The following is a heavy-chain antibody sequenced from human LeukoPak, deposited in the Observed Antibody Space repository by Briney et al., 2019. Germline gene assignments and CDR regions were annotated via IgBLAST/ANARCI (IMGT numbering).Heavy chain of an antibody. CDR3: TRDLSSGMPGGFDY. V-gene: IGHV3-21*01. J-gene: IGHJ4*02. D-gene: IGHD2-2*01. Sequence: PGESLRLSCAASEVTLSRYAVNWVRQAPGKGLEWVATISSGSDYIYHADSVRGRFTISRDNVRNSLYLQMDSLRPEDTSVYYCTRDLSSGMPGGFDYWGQGILVTVSS. CDR1: EVTLSRYA. CDR2: ISSGSDYI.